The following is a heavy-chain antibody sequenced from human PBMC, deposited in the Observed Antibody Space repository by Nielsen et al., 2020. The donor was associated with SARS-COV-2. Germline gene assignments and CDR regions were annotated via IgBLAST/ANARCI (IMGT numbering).Heavy chain of an antibody. Sequence: SETLSLTCTVSGGSISSGGYYWSWIRQHPGKGLEWIGYVFHSGSTSYNPSLKSRLTMSIDTSKNQFSLKLTSVTAADTAVYHCARSYSSYYYYGTDVWGQGTTVTVSS. D-gene: IGHD1-26*01. CDR1: GGSISSGGYY. V-gene: IGHV4-31*03. J-gene: IGHJ6*02. CDR2: VFHSGST. CDR3: ARSYSSYYYYGTDV.